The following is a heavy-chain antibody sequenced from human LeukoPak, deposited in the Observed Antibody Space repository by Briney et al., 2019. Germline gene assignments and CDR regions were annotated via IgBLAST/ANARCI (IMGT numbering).Heavy chain of an antibody. Sequence: PSETLSLTCTVSGGSISSSGYYWSWIRQPPGKGLEWVGYISYSGSTNYNPSLKSRVTISVDTSKNQFSLKLSSVTAADTAIYYCARDGRAGSLFAYWGQGTLVTVSS. J-gene: IGHJ4*02. CDR2: ISYSGST. CDR1: GGSISSSGYY. D-gene: IGHD6-19*01. CDR3: ARDGRAGSLFAY. V-gene: IGHV4-61*08.